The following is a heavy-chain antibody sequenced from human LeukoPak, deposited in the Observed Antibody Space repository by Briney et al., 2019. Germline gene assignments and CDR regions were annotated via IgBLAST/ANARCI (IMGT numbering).Heavy chain of an antibody. D-gene: IGHD2-2*01. CDR2: INPNSGGT. CDR1: GYTFTGYY. J-gene: IGHJ6*03. CDR3: ARAGVRDIVVVPAAIWHYYYYMDV. Sequence: ASVKVSCKASGYTFTGYYMHWVRQAPGQGLEWMGWINPNSGGTNYAQKFQGRVTMTRDTSISTAYMELSRLRSDDTAVYYCARAGVRDIVVVPAAIWHYYYYMDVWGKGTTVTVSS. V-gene: IGHV1-2*02.